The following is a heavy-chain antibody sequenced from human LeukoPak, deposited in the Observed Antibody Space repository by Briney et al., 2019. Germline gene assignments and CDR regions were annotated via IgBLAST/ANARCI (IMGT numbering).Heavy chain of an antibody. D-gene: IGHD1-26*01. CDR2: ISYDGSNK. CDR3: ARDRRGGGSYPFFDY. V-gene: IGHV3-30-3*01. CDR1: GFTFSSYA. Sequence: GGSLRLSCAASGFTFSSYAMHWVRQAPGKGLEWVAVISYDGSNKYYADSVKGRFTISRGNSKNTLYLQMNSLRAEDTAVYYCARDRRGGGSYPFFDYWGQGTLVTVSS. J-gene: IGHJ4*02.